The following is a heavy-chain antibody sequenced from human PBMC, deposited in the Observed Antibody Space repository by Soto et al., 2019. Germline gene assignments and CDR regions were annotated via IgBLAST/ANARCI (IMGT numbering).Heavy chain of an antibody. V-gene: IGHV1-69*13. CDR2: IIPIFGTA. J-gene: IGHJ6*02. D-gene: IGHD1-7*01. CDR3: ARRGNWNYVPYPPPYGMDV. Sequence: SVKVSCKASGGTCSIYAISGVGQPPLRWRDGMGGIIPIFGTANYAQKVQARVTITADESTSTSYMELSSLRYEDTAVYYCARRGNWNYVPYPPPYGMDVWGQGTTVTVSS. CDR1: GGTCSIYA.